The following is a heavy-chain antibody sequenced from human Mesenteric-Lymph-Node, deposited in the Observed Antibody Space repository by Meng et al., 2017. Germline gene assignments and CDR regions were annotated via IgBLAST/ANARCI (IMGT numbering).Heavy chain of an antibody. D-gene: IGHD2/OR15-2a*01. CDR2: ITNTPNRYPT. CDR3: ARDTSTSLDY. Sequence: EVQLVESGGGLVQPGWSLILSCAASGFTFTDHYMDWVRQAPGKGLEWVGRITNTPNRYPTNYAASVKGRFTISRDDSKNSLYLEMNSLKIEDTAVYYCARDTSTSLDYWGQGALVTVSS. J-gene: IGHJ4*02. V-gene: IGHV3-72*01. CDR1: GFTFTDHY.